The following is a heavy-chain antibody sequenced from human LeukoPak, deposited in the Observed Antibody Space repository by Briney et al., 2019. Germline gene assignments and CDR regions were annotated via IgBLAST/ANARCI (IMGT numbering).Heavy chain of an antibody. V-gene: IGHV3-48*04. J-gene: IGHJ1*01. CDR1: GFTFSSYS. D-gene: IGHD3-9*01. CDR2: ISSSSSTI. Sequence: GGSLRLSCAASGFTFSSYSMNWVRQAPGKGLEWVSYISSSSSTIYYADSVKGRFTISRDNAKNSLYLQMNSLRAEDTAVYYCARDILTGSQSRFQHWGQGTLVTVSS. CDR3: ARDILTGSQSRFQH.